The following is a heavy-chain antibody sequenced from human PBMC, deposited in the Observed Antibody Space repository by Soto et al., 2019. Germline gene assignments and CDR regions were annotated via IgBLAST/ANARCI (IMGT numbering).Heavy chain of an antibody. CDR1: GFSFSIYA. D-gene: IGHD3-22*01. CDR2: ISGGGGST. Sequence: EVQLLESGGRLVQPGGSLRLSCAASGFSFSIYAMNWVRQAPGKGLEWVSGISGGGGSTYYADSVKGRFTISRDNSKNPLYLQMNSLRGEDTAVYYCAKDPTSYDSSAQFDSWGQGTLVTVSS. V-gene: IGHV3-23*01. CDR3: AKDPTSYDSSAQFDS. J-gene: IGHJ4*02.